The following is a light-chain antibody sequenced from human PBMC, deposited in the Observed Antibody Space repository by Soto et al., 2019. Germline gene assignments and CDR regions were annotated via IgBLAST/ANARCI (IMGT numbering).Light chain of an antibody. CDR2: DVS. V-gene: IGLV2-14*01. J-gene: IGLJ1*01. Sequence: QSALTQSASVSGSPGQSMTISCTGTSSDVGAYNYVSWYQQHPGKAPKLIIYDVSNRPSGVSNRFSGSKSGNTASLTISALQAEDEADYYCSSFTSSSTRVFGTGTKLTVL. CDR1: SSDVGAYNY. CDR3: SSFTSSSTRV.